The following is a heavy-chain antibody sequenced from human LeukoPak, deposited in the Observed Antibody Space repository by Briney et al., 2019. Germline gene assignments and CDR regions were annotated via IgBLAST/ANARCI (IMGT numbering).Heavy chain of an antibody. CDR1: GFIFNYYA. Sequence: GGSLRLSCATSGFIFNYYAMSWVRQAPGKGLEWVSGISGSDGSTYYADSVKGRFTISRDNSKNTLYLQMNSLRAEDTAVYYCARDPGYSSSWYYFDYWGQGTLVTVSS. V-gene: IGHV3-23*01. CDR2: ISGSDGST. J-gene: IGHJ4*02. CDR3: ARDPGYSSSWYYFDY. D-gene: IGHD6-13*01.